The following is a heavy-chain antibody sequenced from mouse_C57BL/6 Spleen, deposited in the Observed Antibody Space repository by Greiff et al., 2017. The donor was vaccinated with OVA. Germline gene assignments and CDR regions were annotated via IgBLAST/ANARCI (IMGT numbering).Heavy chain of an antibody. Sequence: EVKLVESGGGLVKPGGSLKLSCAASGFTFSDYGMHWVRQAPEKGLEWVAYISSGSSTIYYADTVKGRFTISRDNAKNTLFLQMTSLRSEDTAMYYWARSTLGFDVWGTGTTVTVSS. CDR3: ARSTLGFDV. V-gene: IGHV5-17*01. CDR2: ISSGSSTI. CDR1: GFTFSDYG. J-gene: IGHJ1*03.